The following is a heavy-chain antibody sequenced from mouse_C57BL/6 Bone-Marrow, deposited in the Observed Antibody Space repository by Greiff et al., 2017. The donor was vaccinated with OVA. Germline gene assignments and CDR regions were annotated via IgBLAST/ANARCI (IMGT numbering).Heavy chain of an antibody. CDR2: VYPYNGGT. D-gene: IGHD1-1*01. V-gene: IGHV1-36*01. CDR1: GFTFTDYY. J-gene: IGHJ4*01. Sequence: EVKLQESGPVLVKPGPSVKISCKASGFTFTDYYMHWVKQSHGKSLEWIGLVYPYNGGTSYHQKITGTATLTVDPSSSTAYMELNSLTSEDSAVYYGARGRYYYGSGAMDYWGQGTSVTVSS. CDR3: ARGRYYYGSGAMDY.